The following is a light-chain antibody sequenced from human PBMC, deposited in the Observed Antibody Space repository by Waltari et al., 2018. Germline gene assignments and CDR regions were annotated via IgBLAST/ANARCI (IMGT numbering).Light chain of an antibody. CDR2: GAS. CDR1: QSVSSN. V-gene: IGKV3-15*01. Sequence: IEMTQSPATRAVSRGARASLSCRASQSVSSNLAWYQQEPGQAPRLVIYGASTTATVIPARFSCRGSGPEFTLPISSLQSEHFAVYYCQQYNNLPGFTFGPGTKVDIK. CDR3: QQYNNLPGFT. J-gene: IGKJ3*01.